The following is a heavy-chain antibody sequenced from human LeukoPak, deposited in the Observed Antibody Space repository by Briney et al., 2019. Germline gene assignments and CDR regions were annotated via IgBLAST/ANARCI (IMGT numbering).Heavy chain of an antibody. Sequence: GGSLRLSCAGSGFTFSIYAMTWVCQAPGKGLEWVSSISGRGDSTNYADSVKGRFTISRDNSKNTLYMQMNSLRAEDTAVYYCARRAGAYSHPYDYWGQGTLVTVSS. CDR2: ISGRGDST. CDR3: ARRAGAYSHPYDY. CDR1: GFTFSIYA. V-gene: IGHV3-23*01. D-gene: IGHD4/OR15-4a*01. J-gene: IGHJ4*02.